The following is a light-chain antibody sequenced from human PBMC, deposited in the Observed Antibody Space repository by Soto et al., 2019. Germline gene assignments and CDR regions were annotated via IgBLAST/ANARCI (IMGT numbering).Light chain of an antibody. V-gene: IGKV1-5*03. CDR3: QQYNDNWT. CDR1: QSISSW. CDR2: KAS. Sequence: DIQMTQSPSTLSAPVGDRVTITCRASQSISSWLAWYQQKPGTAPNLLIYKASTLQSGVPSRFSGSGSGTEFTLTISSLQPDDSATYYCQQYNDNWTFGQGTKVDIK. J-gene: IGKJ1*01.